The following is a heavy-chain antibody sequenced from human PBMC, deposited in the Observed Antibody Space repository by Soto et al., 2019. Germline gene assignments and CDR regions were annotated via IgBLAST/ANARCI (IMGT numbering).Heavy chain of an antibody. Sequence: GGSLRLSCAASGFTVSSNYMSWVRQAPGKGLEWVSVIYSGGSTYYADSVKGRFTISRDNSKNTPYLQMNSLRAEDTAVYYCARSRYQLLWWFDPWGQRTLVTV. CDR1: GFTVSSNY. CDR2: IYSGGST. CDR3: ARSRYQLLWWFDP. V-gene: IGHV3-66*01. D-gene: IGHD2-2*01. J-gene: IGHJ5*02.